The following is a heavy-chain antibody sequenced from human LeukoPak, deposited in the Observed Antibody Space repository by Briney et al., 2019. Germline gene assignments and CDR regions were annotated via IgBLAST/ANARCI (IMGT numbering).Heavy chain of an antibody. CDR3: ARVNYGSGVFDY. V-gene: IGHV4-4*07. J-gene: IGHJ4*02. CDR2: IYTSGGT. CDR1: GGSISSYY. D-gene: IGHD3-10*01. Sequence: PSETLSLTCTGSGGSISSYYWSWLRQPAGKGLEWVGRIYTSGGTNYNPSLKSRLTMSVDTSKNQFSLKLSSVTAADTAVYYCARVNYGSGVFDYWGQGSLVTVSS.